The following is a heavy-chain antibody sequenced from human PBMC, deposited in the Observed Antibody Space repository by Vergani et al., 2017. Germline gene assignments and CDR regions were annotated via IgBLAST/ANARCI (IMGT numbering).Heavy chain of an antibody. J-gene: IGHJ2*01. D-gene: IGHD3-3*01. CDR1: GFTFDDYA. Sequence: EVQLVESGGGLVQPGRSLRLSCAASGFTFDDYAMHWVRQAPGKGLEWVSGISWNSGSIGYADYMKGRFTISRDNAKNSLYLQMNSMRAEETALYYCEKDHYDFWSGYPNLSPFDLWGRGTLVTVSS. CDR2: ISWNSGSI. V-gene: IGHV3-9*01. CDR3: EKDHYDFWSGYPNLSPFDL.